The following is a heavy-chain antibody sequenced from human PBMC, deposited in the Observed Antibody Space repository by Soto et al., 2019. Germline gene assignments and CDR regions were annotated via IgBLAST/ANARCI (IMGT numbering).Heavy chain of an antibody. CDR2: IIPIFGTA. CDR3: ARAGLSYEYSSSSYSYYYGMDV. V-gene: IGHV1-69*13. D-gene: IGHD6-13*01. CDR1: GGTFSSYA. J-gene: IGHJ6*02. Sequence: GASVKVSCKASGGTFSSYAISWVRQAPGQGLEWMGGIIPIFGTANYAQKFQGRVTITADESTSTAYMELSSLRSEDTAVYYCARAGLSYEYSSSSYSYYYGMDVWGQGTTVTVSS.